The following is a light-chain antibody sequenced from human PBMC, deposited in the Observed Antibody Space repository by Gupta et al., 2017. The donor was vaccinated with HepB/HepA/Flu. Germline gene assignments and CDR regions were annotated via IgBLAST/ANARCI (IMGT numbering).Light chain of an antibody. V-gene: IGLV1-51*02. CDR3: GTGDSSRSGV. J-gene: IGLJ3*02. Sequence: QSVLTQPPSVSAAPGQKFTISCSGSSSNIGNNYVSWYQQPPGTAPKLLIYENNKRPAGIPARFSGSKSGTAATLSITGRQKGDEADYYCGTGDSSRSGVFGGGTKLTVL. CDR1: SSNIGNNY. CDR2: ENN.